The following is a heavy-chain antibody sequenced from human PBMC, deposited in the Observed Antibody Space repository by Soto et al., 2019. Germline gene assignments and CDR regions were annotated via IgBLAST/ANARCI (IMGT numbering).Heavy chain of an antibody. CDR2: INPNSGVT. V-gene: IGHV1-2*02. D-gene: IGHD6-6*01. CDR3: ARDGMYSSSRFDAFDI. Sequence: AAVKVACKASGYTLSAYYMHWVRQAPGQGLEWMGWINPNSGVTKYAQKFQGRVTMTSDLSISTDYMELSRLRSDDTAVYYCARDGMYSSSRFDAFDIWGQGTMVTVSS. J-gene: IGHJ3*02. CDR1: GYTLSAYY.